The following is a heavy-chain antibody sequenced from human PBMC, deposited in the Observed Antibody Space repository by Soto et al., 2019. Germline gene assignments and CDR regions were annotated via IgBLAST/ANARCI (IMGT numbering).Heavy chain of an antibody. D-gene: IGHD2-8*02. V-gene: IGHV4-30-2*01. J-gene: IGHJ4*02. Sequence: NPAETLPLTCTFAGSSTTYGVYSWSWIRQPPGTGLEWIGYISHLDNTFYNPSFQSRLTLSIYRSKTKFSVKLDSLTAAATAVYYSATGGVNDLFDCSGEGT. CDR1: GSSTTYGVYS. CDR3: ATGGVNDLFDC. CDR2: ISHLDNT.